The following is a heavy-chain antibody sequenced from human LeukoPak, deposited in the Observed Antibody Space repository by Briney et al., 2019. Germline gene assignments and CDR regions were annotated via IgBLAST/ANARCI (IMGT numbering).Heavy chain of an antibody. CDR2: ISSSGSTM. CDR3: ARTVGFLEWLFDY. CDR1: GFTFSSYS. D-gene: IGHD3-3*01. V-gene: IGHV3-48*04. Sequence: GGSLRLSCAASGFTFSSYSMNWVRQAPGKGLEWVSYISSSGSTMYYADSVKGRFTISRDNAKNSLYPQMNSLRAEDTAVYHCARTVGFLEWLFDYWGQGTLVTVSS. J-gene: IGHJ4*02.